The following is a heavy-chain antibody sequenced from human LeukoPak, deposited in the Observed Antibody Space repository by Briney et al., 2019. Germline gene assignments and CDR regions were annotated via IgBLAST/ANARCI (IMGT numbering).Heavy chain of an antibody. V-gene: IGHV4-59*01. CDR2: IYYSGST. Sequence: SETLSLTCTVSGGSISSYYWSWIRQPPGKGLEWIGYIYYSGSTNYNPSLKSRVTISVDTSKNQFSLKLSSVTAADTAVYYCARGDLGYGSSWLFDYWGQGTLVTVSS. J-gene: IGHJ4*02. CDR3: ARGDLGYGSSWLFDY. D-gene: IGHD6-13*01. CDR1: GGSISSYY.